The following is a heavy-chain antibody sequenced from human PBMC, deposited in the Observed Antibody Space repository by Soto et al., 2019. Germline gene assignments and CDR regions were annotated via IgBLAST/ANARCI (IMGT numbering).Heavy chain of an antibody. CDR1: GFTFSSYG. CDR3: AKDAADIAARPPGGMDV. CDR2: ISYDGSNK. Sequence: QVQLVESGGGVVQPGRSLRLSCAASGFTFSSYGMHWVRQAPGKGLEWVAVISYDGSNKYYADSVKGRFTISRDNSKNTRYRQMNSLRAEDTAVYYCAKDAADIAARPPGGMDVWGQGTTVTVSS. V-gene: IGHV3-30*18. D-gene: IGHD6-6*01. J-gene: IGHJ6*02.